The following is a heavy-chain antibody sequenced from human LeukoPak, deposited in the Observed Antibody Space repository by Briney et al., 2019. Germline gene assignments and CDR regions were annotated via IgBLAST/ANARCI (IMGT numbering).Heavy chain of an antibody. J-gene: IGHJ3*02. CDR1: GYTFANFW. CDR3: ARQRRESEWPRSVNALDI. D-gene: IGHD3-3*01. CDR2: IYPDDSDV. Sequence: GESLKISCKTSGYTFANFWIGWVRQMPGKGLEWIGIIYPDDSDVRYSPSFQGHVTISADKSITTAYLQWNNLQTSDTAIYCCARQRRESEWPRSVNALDIWGPGTLVTVSS. V-gene: IGHV5-51*01.